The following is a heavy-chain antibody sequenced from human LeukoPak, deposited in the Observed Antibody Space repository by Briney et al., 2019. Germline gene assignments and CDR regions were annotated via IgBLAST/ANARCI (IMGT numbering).Heavy chain of an antibody. J-gene: IGHJ4*02. CDR1: GFTFSSYG. Sequence: GGSLRLSCAASGFTFSSYGMHWVRQAPGKGLEWVSTISDSGGSTYYADSVKGRFTISRDNSKTTLYLQMNSLRAEDTAVYYCAKDRGIVGAEYFDYWGQGTLVTVSS. D-gene: IGHD1-26*01. CDR3: AKDRGIVGAEYFDY. CDR2: ISDSGGST. V-gene: IGHV3-23*01.